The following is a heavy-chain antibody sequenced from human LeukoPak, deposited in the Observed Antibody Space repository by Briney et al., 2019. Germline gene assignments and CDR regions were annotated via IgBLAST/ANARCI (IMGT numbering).Heavy chain of an antibody. V-gene: IGHV3-20*04. CDR2: INWNGGST. CDR1: GFTFDDYG. Sequence: GGSLRLSCAASGFTFDDYGMSWVRHGPGKGLEWVSGINWNGGSTGYADSVKGRFTISRDNATKSLYLQMNSLRAEDTALYYCARSSVSAYAFDIWGQGTMVTVSS. CDR3: ARSSVSAYAFDI. D-gene: IGHD6-6*01. J-gene: IGHJ3*02.